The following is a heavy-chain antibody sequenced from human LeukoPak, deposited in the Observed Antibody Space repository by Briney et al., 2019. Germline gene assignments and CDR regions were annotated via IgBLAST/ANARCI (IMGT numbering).Heavy chain of an antibody. CDR3: ATYTHWVAGDV. J-gene: IGHJ6*02. V-gene: IGHV3-21*01. Sequence: GGSLRLSCAASGFTFSSYSMNWVRQAPGKGLEWVSSISSSSSYIYYADSVKGRFTISRDNAKNSLYLQMNSLRAEDTAVYYCATYTHWVAGDVWGQGTTVTVSS. D-gene: IGHD3-16*01. CDR2: ISSSSSYI. CDR1: GFTFSSYS.